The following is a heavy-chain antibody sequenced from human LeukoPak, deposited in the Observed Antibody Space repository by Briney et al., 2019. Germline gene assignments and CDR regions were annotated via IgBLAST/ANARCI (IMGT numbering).Heavy chain of an antibody. CDR1: GFTFSNYS. V-gene: IGHV3-21*01. J-gene: IGHJ3*02. CDR2: ISGSSTYI. CDR3: ARAFDI. Sequence: GGSLRLSCAASGFTFSNYSMNWVRQAPGKGLEWVSSISGSSTYIYYADSVKGRFTISRDNAKNSLYLQMNSLRAEDTAVYYCARAFDIWGQGTMVTVSS.